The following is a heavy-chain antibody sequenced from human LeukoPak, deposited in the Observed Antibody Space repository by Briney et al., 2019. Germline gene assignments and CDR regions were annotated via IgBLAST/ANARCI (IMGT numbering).Heavy chain of an antibody. CDR1: GFTFSSYE. V-gene: IGHV3-48*03. Sequence: GGSLRLSCAASGFTFSSYEMNWVRQAPGKGLEWVSYISSSGSTIYYADSVKGRFTISRDNAKNSLYLQMNSLRAEDTAVYYCARGVLGDYGVSFDYWGQGTLVTVSS. CDR2: ISSSGSTI. J-gene: IGHJ4*02. D-gene: IGHD4-17*01. CDR3: ARGVLGDYGVSFDY.